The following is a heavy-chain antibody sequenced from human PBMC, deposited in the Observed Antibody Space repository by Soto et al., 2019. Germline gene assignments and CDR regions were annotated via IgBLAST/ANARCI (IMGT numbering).Heavy chain of an antibody. CDR2: IRSKANSYVT. D-gene: IGHD4-17*01. CDR1: GFTFSGSA. V-gene: IGHV3-73*01. J-gene: IGHJ1*01. Sequence: GGSLRLSCAASGFTFSGSAMRWVRQASGKGLEWVGRIRSKANSYVTAYAASVKGRFTISRDDSKNTAYLQMNSLKTEDTAVYYCTEGAYGDYAGNFQHWGQGTLVTVSS. CDR3: TEGAYGDYAGNFQH.